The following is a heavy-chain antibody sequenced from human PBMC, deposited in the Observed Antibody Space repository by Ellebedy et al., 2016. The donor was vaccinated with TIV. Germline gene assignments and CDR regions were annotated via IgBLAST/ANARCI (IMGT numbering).Heavy chain of an antibody. V-gene: IGHV3-66*01. CDR1: GFTINSNY. Sequence: GESLKISCVVSGFTINSNYMSWVRQAPGRGLEWVSVISVGGSAYYADSVEGRFTISRDNSRNTLFLQMNGLRAEDTAVYYCAKGTSSGFNYDRVGFEYWGQGALVTVSS. CDR2: ISVGGSA. CDR3: AKGTSSGFNYDRVGFEY. J-gene: IGHJ4*02. D-gene: IGHD3-22*01.